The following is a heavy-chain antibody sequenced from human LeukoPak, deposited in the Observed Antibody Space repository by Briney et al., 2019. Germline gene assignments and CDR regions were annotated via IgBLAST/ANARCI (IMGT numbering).Heavy chain of an antibody. CDR1: GFTFSVYG. CDR3: AKMEEFGEVAGAPDS. CDR2: MSSDGRLK. D-gene: IGHD3-3*01. Sequence: GGSLRLSCVASGFTFSVYGMHWVRQAPGKGLEWVAVMSSDGRLKYHADSVQGRFTISRDNSKNTLFLQMNSLRAEDTAIYFCAKMEEFGEVAGAPDSWGQGTLVTVSS. J-gene: IGHJ5*02. V-gene: IGHV3-30*18.